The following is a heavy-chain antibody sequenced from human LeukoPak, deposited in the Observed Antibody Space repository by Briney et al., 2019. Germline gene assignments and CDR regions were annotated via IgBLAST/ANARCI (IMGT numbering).Heavy chain of an antibody. CDR1: GFTFSSYS. J-gene: IGHJ4*02. D-gene: IGHD6-13*01. CDR3: ARDRAAAAGLIDY. V-gene: IGHV3-21*01. CDR2: ISSSSSYI. Sequence: GGSLRLSCAASGFTFSSYSMNWVRQAPGKGLEWVSSISSSSSYIYYADSVKGRFTISRDTAKNSLYLQMNSLRAEDTAVYYCARDRAAAAGLIDYWGQGTLVTVSS.